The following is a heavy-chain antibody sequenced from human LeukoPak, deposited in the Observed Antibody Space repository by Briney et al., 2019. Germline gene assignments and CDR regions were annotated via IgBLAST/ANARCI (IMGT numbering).Heavy chain of an antibody. CDR1: GFTFNTYG. D-gene: IGHD2-15*01. Sequence: PGRSLRLSCAASGFTFNTYGMHWDRQAPGKGLEWVAVIWYDGSNKYYADSVKGRFTISRDNSQNTLYLQMNSLRAEDTAVYYCARVRYCSSGSCYAFLDYWGQGTLVTVSS. J-gene: IGHJ4*02. CDR3: ARVRYCSSGSCYAFLDY. CDR2: IWYDGSNK. V-gene: IGHV3-33*01.